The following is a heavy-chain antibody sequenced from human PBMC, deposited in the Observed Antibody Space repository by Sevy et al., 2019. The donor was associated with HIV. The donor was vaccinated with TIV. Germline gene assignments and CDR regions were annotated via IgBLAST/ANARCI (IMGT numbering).Heavy chain of an antibody. CDR2: LSFGCGEI. Sequence: GGSLRLSCAASGFTFSKYSMSWVRQPPGKGLEWVSTLSFGCGEINYADSVKGRFTISRDNSKSSVYLQMNNLRPEDTAVYYWARGGCTKPHDYWGQGTLVTVPS. CDR3: ARGGCTKPHDY. V-gene: IGHV3-23*01. J-gene: IGHJ4*02. D-gene: IGHD2-8*01. CDR1: GFTFSKYS.